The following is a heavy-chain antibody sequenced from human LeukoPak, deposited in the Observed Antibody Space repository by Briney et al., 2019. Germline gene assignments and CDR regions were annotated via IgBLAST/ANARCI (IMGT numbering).Heavy chain of an antibody. V-gene: IGHV3-23*01. Sequence: PGGSLRLSCAASGFTFSSSAMSWVRQAPGKGLEWVSGISGRGDSTYYADSVKGRFTISRDNSKNTLFLQMNSLRAEDTAFFYCAKPATGYHSRIEYWGQGTLVTVPS. CDR1: GFTFSSSA. D-gene: IGHD3-9*01. CDR2: ISGRGDST. J-gene: IGHJ4*02. CDR3: AKPATGYHSRIEY.